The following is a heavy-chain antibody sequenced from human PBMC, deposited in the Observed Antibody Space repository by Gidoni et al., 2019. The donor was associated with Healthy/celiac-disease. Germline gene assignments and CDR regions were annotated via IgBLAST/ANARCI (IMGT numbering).Heavy chain of an antibody. CDR3: TTVVAAVVYYYYGMDV. CDR1: GFTFSNAW. Sequence: EVQLVESGGGLVKPGGSLRLSCAASGFTFSNAWMSWVRQAPGKGLEWVGRIKSKTDGGTTDYAAPVKGRFTISRDDSKNTLYLQMNSLKTEDTAVYYCTTVVAAVVYYYYGMDVWGQGTTVTVSS. D-gene: IGHD2-15*01. J-gene: IGHJ6*02. CDR2: IKSKTDGGTT. V-gene: IGHV3-15*01.